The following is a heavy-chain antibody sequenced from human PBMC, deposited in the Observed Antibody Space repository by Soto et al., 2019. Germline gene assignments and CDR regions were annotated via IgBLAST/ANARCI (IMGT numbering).Heavy chain of an antibody. CDR3: AREGGGNSIRFYYGMDV. J-gene: IGHJ6*02. CDR1: GFTFSDYY. V-gene: IGHV3-11*06. D-gene: IGHD2-21*02. CDR2: ISSSSSYT. Sequence: GGSLRLSCAASGFTFSDYYMSWIRQAPGKGLEWVSYISSSSSYTNYADSVKGRFTISRDNAKNSLYLQMNSLRAEDTAVYYCAREGGGNSIRFYYGMDVWGQGTTVTVSS.